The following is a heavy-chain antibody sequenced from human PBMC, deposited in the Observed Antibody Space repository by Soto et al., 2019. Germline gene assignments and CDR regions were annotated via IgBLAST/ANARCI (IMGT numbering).Heavy chain of an antibody. J-gene: IGHJ6*02. Sequence: QPGGSLRLSCAASGFTFSSYAMSWVRQAPGKGLEWVSAISGSGGSTYYADSVKGRFTISRDNSKNTLYLQMNSLRAEDTAVYYCAKDEGGRLGYYYYGMDVWGQGTTVTVSS. CDR3: AKDEGGRLGYYYYGMDV. V-gene: IGHV3-23*01. CDR2: ISGSGGST. CDR1: GFTFSSYA. D-gene: IGHD6-19*01.